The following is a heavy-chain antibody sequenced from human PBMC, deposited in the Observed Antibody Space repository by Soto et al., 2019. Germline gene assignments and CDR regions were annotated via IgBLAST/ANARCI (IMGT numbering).Heavy chain of an antibody. D-gene: IGHD3-10*01. J-gene: IGHJ4*02. CDR1: GGTFSTNP. V-gene: IGHV1-69*06. CDR2: TGSGTGPG. CDR3: ARRDSVGFYRYFDS. Sequence: QVQLVQSGAEVKKPGSSVKVSCKASGGTFSTNPISWVRQAPGQGLEWMGGTGSGTGPGNHAQKFQGRLTITVDKSTSTVYMELSSLSSEDTAVYYCARRDSVGFYRYFDSWGQGTLVTVSS.